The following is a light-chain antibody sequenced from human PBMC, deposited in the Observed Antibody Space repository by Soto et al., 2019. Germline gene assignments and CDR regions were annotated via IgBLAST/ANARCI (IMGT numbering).Light chain of an antibody. Sequence: DIQMTQSPSSLSASVGDRVTITCRASQSISSYLNWYQQKPGRAPKLLIYAASSLQSGVPSRFSGSGSGTDLTLTISNLQHDDFATYYCQQSYSTPQTFGPGTKVDIK. CDR2: AAS. J-gene: IGKJ3*01. V-gene: IGKV1-39*01. CDR3: QQSYSTPQT. CDR1: QSISSY.